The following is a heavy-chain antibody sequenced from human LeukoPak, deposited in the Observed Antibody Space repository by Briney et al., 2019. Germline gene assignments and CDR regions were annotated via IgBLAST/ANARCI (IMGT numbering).Heavy chain of an antibody. J-gene: IGHJ5*02. CDR1: GGSFSGYY. D-gene: IGHD3-22*01. CDR3: ARGKIVVITTYNWFDP. CDR2: INHSGST. Sequence: PSETLSLTCAVYGGSFSGYYWSWIRQPPGKGLEWIGEINHSGSTNYNPSLKSRVTISVDTSKNQFSLKLSSVTAADTAVYYCARGKIVVITTYNWFDPWGQGTLVTVSS. V-gene: IGHV4-34*01.